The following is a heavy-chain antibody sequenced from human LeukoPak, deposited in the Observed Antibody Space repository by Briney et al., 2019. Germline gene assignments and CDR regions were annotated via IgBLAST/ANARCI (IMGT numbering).Heavy chain of an antibody. D-gene: IGHD4-11*01. CDR3: ARSSDSDYYYYFDY. CDR1: GFTFSSYA. Sequence: PGGSLRLSCAASGFTFSSYAMSWVRQAPGKGLEWVSAISGSGGSTYYADSVKGRFTISRDNSKNTLYLQMNSLRAEDTAVYYCARSSDSDYYYYFDYWGQGTLVTVSS. CDR2: ISGSGGST. J-gene: IGHJ4*02. V-gene: IGHV3-23*01.